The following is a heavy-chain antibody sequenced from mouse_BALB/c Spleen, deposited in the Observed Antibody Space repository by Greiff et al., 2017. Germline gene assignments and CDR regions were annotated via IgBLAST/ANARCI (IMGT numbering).Heavy chain of an antibody. CDR2: IYPGDGDT. Sequence: QVQLQQSGAELVRPGASVKLSCKASGYTFTSYWMQWVKQRPGQGLEWIGAIYPGDGDTRYTQKFKGKATLTADKSSSTAYMQLSSVASEDSAVYYCAREMAYWGQGTLVTVSA. CDR1: GYTFTSYW. J-gene: IGHJ3*01. V-gene: IGHV1-87*01. CDR3: AREMAY.